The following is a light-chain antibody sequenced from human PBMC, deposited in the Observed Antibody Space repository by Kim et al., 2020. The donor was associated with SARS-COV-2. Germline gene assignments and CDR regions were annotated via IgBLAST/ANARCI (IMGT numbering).Light chain of an antibody. J-gene: IGKJ5*01. CDR1: QDIKND. V-gene: IGKV1-17*01. Sequence: DIQMTQSPSSLSASVGDRVTISCRASQDIKNDLGWYQQKPAKAPKRLMYAASSLQSGVPSMFSGSGSGTEFTLTISSLQPEDFATYYTLRDNSYPVTFGQGARLGIK. CDR2: AAS. CDR3: LRDNSYPVT.